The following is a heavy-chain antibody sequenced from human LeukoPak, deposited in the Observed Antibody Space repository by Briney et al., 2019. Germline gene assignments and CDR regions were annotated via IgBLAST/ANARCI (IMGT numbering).Heavy chain of an antibody. V-gene: IGHV3-74*01. CDR2: INSDGSGT. CDR3: ARGGSGSYYDALDY. J-gene: IGHJ4*02. CDR1: GFTFTNYW. D-gene: IGHD3-10*01. Sequence: GGSLRLSCAASGFTFTNYWMHWVRQVSGEGLVWVSRINSDGSGTRYADFVKGRFTISRDNAKSTVYLQMNSLRTDDTAVYYCARGGSGSYYDALDYWGQGTLVTVCS.